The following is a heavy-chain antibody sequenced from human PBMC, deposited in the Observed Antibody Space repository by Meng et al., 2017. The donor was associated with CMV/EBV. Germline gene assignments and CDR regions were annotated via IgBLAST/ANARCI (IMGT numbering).Heavy chain of an antibody. CDR2: INHSGST. J-gene: IGHJ6*02. CDR3: FGSFTYYYGMDV. D-gene: IGHD3-16*01. V-gene: IGHV4-34*01. CDR1: GGSFSGYY. Sequence: GSLRLSCAVYGGSFSGYYWSWIRQPPGKGLEWIGEINHSGSTNYNPSLKSRVTISVDTSKNQFSLKLSSVTAADTAVYYCFGSFTYYYGMDVWGQGTTGTVSS.